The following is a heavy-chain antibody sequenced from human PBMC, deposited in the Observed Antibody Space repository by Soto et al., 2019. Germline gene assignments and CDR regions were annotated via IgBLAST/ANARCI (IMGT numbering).Heavy chain of an antibody. D-gene: IGHD3-3*01. Sequence: EVQLLESGGGLAQPGGSLRLSCAASGISFSSYAMSWVRQAPGKGLEGVSAISGSGDSTYYAVSVKGRFTISRDNSKNTMYLQMDSLRAADTAVYYCAKDRVGVSSFGVIIPYYFDYWGQGTLVTVSS. CDR3: AKDRVGVSSFGVIIPYYFDY. V-gene: IGHV3-23*01. CDR2: ISGSGDST. J-gene: IGHJ4*02. CDR1: GISFSSYA.